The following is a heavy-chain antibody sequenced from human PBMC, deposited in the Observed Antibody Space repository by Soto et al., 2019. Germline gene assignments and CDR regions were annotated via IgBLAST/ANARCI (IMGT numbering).Heavy chain of an antibody. CDR2: VSYDGSNK. J-gene: IGHJ4*02. CDR1: GFTFSTYG. V-gene: IGHV3-30*18. D-gene: IGHD6-19*01. Sequence: GGSLRLSCAASGFTFSTYGMHWVRQAPGKGLEWVAVVSYDGSNKYYADSVKGRFTISRDNSKNTLYLQTNSLRTEDTAVYYCAKHQGSSGWPLDYWGQGTLVTVSS. CDR3: AKHQGSSGWPLDY.